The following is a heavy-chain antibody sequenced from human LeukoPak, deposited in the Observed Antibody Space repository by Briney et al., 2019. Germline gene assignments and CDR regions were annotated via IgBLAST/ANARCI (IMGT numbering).Heavy chain of an antibody. V-gene: IGHV3-33*01. Sequence: GGSLKLSWATSGFTFMTYGFHWVRQAPGKGLEWVAVIWSDRSKQYYADSVKGRFTISRDSSDSTVHLHMNSLRVEDTAVYYCARESAGISSDIWGQGTMVTVSS. CDR3: ARESAGISSDI. CDR2: IWSDRSKQ. CDR1: GFTFMTYG. D-gene: IGHD2-15*01. J-gene: IGHJ3*02.